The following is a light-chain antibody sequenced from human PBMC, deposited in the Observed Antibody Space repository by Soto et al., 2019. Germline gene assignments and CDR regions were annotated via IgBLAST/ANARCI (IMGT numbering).Light chain of an antibody. CDR1: QNINNY. V-gene: IGKV1-5*01. J-gene: IGKJ5*01. CDR2: DAS. CDR3: QQYNSYRIT. Sequence: DIQMTQSPSTLSASVGDTVTITCQASQNINNYLNWYQQKPGKAPKLLIYDASSLESGVPSRFSGSGSGTEFTLTISSLQPDDFATYYCQQYNSYRITFGQGTRLEIK.